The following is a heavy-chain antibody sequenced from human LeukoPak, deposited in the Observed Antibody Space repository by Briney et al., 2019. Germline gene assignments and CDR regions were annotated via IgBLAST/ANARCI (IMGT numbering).Heavy chain of an antibody. D-gene: IGHD2-21*02. V-gene: IGHV3-21*01. Sequence: PGGSLRLSCAASGFTFSSYSMNWVRQAPGKRLEWVSSISSSSSYIYYADSVKGRFTISRDNAKNSLYLQMNSLRAEDTAVYYCARDPIVVVTAGGYFDYWGQGTLVTVSS. CDR3: ARDPIVVVTAGGYFDY. CDR2: ISSSSSYI. J-gene: IGHJ4*02. CDR1: GFTFSSYS.